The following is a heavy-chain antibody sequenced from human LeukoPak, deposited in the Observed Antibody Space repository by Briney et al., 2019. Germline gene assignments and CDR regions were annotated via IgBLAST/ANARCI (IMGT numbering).Heavy chain of an antibody. V-gene: IGHV3-13*04. CDR1: GFTFSSYD. Sequence: GGSLRLSCAASGFTFSSYDMHWVRQVTGQGLEWVSGIGNAGDTYYPGSVRGRFTVSRENAKNSLYLQINSLRAGDTAVYYCSRGYYFDYWGQGTLVTVSS. J-gene: IGHJ4*02. CDR3: SRGYYFDY. CDR2: IGNAGDT.